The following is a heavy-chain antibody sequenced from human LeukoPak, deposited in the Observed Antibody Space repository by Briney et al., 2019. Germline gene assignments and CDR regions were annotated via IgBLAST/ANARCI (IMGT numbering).Heavy chain of an antibody. CDR2: INPSGGST. J-gene: IGHJ3*02. D-gene: IGHD5-24*01. V-gene: IGHV1-46*03. CDR3: ARERASWEMATIPDAFDI. Sequence: ASVEVSCKASGYTFTSYYMDWVRQAPGQGREWMGLINPSGGSTSYAQKFRGRVTMTRDTSTSTVYMELSSLRSEDTAVYYCARERASWEMATIPDAFDIWGQGTMVTVSS. CDR1: GYTFTSYY.